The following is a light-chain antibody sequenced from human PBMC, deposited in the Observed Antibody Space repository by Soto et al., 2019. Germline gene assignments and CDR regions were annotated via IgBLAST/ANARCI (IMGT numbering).Light chain of an antibody. V-gene: IGKV1-5*03. J-gene: IGKJ3*01. CDR2: QAS. Sequence: DIPMTQSPSTLSASVGDRVTITCRASQSISSWLAWYKQKPGKAPKLLIYQASTLESGVPSRFRGSGSGTEFTLTISSLQHDDFATYFCQQSFTFGHGTKVDIK. CDR3: QQSFT. CDR1: QSISSW.